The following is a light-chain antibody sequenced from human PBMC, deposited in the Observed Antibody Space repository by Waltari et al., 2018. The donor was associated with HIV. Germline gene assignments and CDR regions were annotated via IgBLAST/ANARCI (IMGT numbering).Light chain of an antibody. V-gene: IGLV3-9*01. CDR2: RDS. Sequence: SYELTQPLSVSVALGQTARITCGGNNIGSKNVHWYQQKPGQAPVLVIYRDSNRPSGIPERFSGSNSGNTATLTISRAQAGDEADYYCQVWDSSTHVVFGRGTKLTVL. CDR1: NIGSKN. CDR3: QVWDSSTHVV. J-gene: IGLJ2*01.